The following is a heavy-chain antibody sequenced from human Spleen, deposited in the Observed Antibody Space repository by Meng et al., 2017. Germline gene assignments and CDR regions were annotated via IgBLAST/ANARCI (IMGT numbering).Heavy chain of an antibody. CDR3: ARARGGYDPYFFDF. J-gene: IGHJ4*02. CDR2: IIPIFGTA. Sequence: SVKVSCKASGGTFSSYGISWVRQAPGQGLEWMGGIIPIFGTANYAQKFQGRVTMTADESTSTAYMELSSLRSEDTAIYYCARARGGYDPYFFDFWGQGTLVTVSS. CDR1: GGTFSSYG. V-gene: IGHV1-69*13. D-gene: IGHD5-12*01.